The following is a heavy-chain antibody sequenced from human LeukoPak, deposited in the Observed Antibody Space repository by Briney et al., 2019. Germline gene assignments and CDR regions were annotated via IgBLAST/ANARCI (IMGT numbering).Heavy chain of an antibody. CDR3: AKDGDTIFAVVPGFDY. CDR1: GFTFSRDA. V-gene: IGHV3-23*01. CDR2: ISGSGGST. J-gene: IGHJ4*02. Sequence: GSLRLSCAASGFTFSRDAMSWVRQAPGKGLEWVSAISGSGGSTYYADSVKGRFTISRDNSKNTLYLQMNSLRAEDTAVYYCAKDGDTIFAVVPGFDYWGQGTLVTVSS. D-gene: IGHD3-3*01.